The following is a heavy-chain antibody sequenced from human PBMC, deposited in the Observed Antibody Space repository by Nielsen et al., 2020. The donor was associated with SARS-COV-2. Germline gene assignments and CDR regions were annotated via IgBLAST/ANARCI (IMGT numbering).Heavy chain of an antibody. V-gene: IGHV5-51*01. CDR3: ARIPLTTASFDF. D-gene: IGHD3-22*01. J-gene: IGHJ4*02. Sequence: GGSLRLSCQGSGYSFSTYWIGWVRQMPGEGLEWMGVIYPGDSKTRYNPSFQGRVIMSADKSVNTAYLQWSSLQASDTATYYCARIPLTTASFDFWGQGAPVTVSS. CDR2: IYPGDSKT. CDR1: GYSFSTYW.